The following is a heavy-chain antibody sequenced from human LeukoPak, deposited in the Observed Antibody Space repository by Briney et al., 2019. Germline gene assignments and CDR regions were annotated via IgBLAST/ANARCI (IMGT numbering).Heavy chain of an antibody. D-gene: IGHD3-22*01. Sequence: GESLKISCKGSGYTFTTYWIGWVRQMPGKGLDWMGIIYLDGSDTYSPSFQGQVTISADKSINTAYLQWSSLKASDTAMYYCARRLMYYYDSSGYDVAFDIWGQGTMVTVSS. CDR1: GYTFTTYW. CDR2: IYLDGSDT. V-gene: IGHV5-51*01. CDR3: ARRLMYYYDSSGYDVAFDI. J-gene: IGHJ3*02.